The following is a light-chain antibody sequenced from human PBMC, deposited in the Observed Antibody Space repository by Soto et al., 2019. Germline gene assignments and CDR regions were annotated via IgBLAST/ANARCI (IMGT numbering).Light chain of an antibody. J-gene: IGKJ1*01. CDR1: QSVSTY. CDR3: QHYGSSWT. Sequence: IVLTDAPSTLSLSPLERASLSCRASQSVSTYLAWYQQRPGQAPRLLIYDASYRATDIPPRFSGSGSGTDFTLTISRLEPEDFAVYYCQHYGSSWTFGQGTKVDIK. CDR2: DAS. V-gene: IGKV3-11*01.